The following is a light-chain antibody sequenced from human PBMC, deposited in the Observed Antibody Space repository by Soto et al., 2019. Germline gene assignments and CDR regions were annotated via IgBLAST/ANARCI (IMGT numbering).Light chain of an antibody. CDR1: ILAKKY. V-gene: IGLV3-27*01. J-gene: IGLJ3*02. CDR3: YSADDNNWV. Sequence: SYELTQPSSVSVSPGQTARITCSGHILAKKYARWFQQKAGQAPLLVIYKDSERPSRISERFSGSSSVTTVTLTISGARFEDEADYYCYSADDNNWVFGGGTKLTVL. CDR2: KDS.